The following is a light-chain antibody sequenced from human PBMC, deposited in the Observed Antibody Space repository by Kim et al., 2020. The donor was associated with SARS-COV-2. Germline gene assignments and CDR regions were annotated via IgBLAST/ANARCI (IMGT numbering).Light chain of an antibody. J-gene: IGLJ3*02. CDR1: SGHNNYA. CDR2: LNADGSH. V-gene: IGLV4-69*01. CDR3: QTWGTDSNWV. Sequence: SVQLTCTLSSGHNNYAITWHQQQPGKGPRYLMKLNADGSHSKGDGIPDRFSGSTSGAERSLTISSLQSEDEADYYCQTWGTDSNWVFGGGTQLTVL.